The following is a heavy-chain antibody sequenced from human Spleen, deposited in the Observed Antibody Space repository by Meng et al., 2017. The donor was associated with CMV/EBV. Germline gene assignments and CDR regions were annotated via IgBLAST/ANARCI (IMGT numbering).Heavy chain of an antibody. J-gene: IGHJ5*02. V-gene: IGHV4-30-4*08. D-gene: IGHD4-11*01. CDR2: IYYSGRT. Sequence: VSGGSISSGDYYWSWIRQPPGKGLEWIGYIYYSGRTYYNPSLKSRVTISVDTSKNQFSLKLSSVTAADTAVYYCARTVGYSSYWFDPWGQGTLVTVSS. CDR3: ARTVGYSSYWFDP. CDR1: GGSISSGDYY.